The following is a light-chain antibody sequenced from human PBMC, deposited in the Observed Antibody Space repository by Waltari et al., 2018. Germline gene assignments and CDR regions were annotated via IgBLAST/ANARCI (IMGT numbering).Light chain of an antibody. V-gene: IGKV1-39*01. Sequence: DVQMTQSPSSLSASVGDRVTINCRASQRIGYHLNWYQRQPGRGPRLLIYSASILERGVPSRFSGSGYGTDFTLTISGLQPDDFAVYYCQQRSNWPPLLTFGGGTKVEIK. CDR3: QQRSNWPPLLT. J-gene: IGKJ4*01. CDR2: SAS. CDR1: QRIGYH.